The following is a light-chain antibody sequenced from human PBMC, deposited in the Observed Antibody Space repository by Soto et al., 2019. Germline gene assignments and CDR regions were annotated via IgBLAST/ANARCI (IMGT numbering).Light chain of an antibody. CDR3: QQYGSSPPLWT. J-gene: IGKJ1*01. V-gene: IGKV3-20*01. CDR1: QSVSSSY. Sequence: EIVLTQSPGTLSLSPGERATLSCRASQSVSSSYLAWYQQKPGQAPRLLIYGASSRATGIPDRFSGSGSGTDFTLTISRLEPEDFAGYYCQQYGSSPPLWTFGQGTKVEIK. CDR2: GAS.